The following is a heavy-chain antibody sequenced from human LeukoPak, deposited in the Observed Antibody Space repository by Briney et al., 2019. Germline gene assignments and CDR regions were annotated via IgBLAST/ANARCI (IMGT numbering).Heavy chain of an antibody. CDR2: MYHSGST. CDR3: ASRYLTTGTTAGFDS. V-gene: IGHV4-59*12. CDR1: GGSISPYY. D-gene: IGHD1-1*01. Sequence: SETLSLTCTVSGGSISPYYWSWIRQPPGKGLEWSGEMYHSGSTNYNPSLKSRVTISVDKSKNQFSLKLSSVTAADTAVYYCASRYLTTGTTAGFDSWGQGTLVTVSS. J-gene: IGHJ5*01.